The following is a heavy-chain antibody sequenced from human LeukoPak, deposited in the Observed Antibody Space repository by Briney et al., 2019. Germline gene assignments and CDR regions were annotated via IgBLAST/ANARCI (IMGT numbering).Heavy chain of an antibody. CDR1: EYTFTSYY. D-gene: IGHD2-15*01. CDR3: ARGYCSGGSCYPGAFDI. J-gene: IGHJ3*02. V-gene: IGHV1-2*02. Sequence: GASVKVSCKASEYTFTSYYMHWVRQAPGQGLEWMGWINPNSGGTKYEQKFQGRVTMTRDTSISTAYMELSRLRSDDTAVYYCARGYCSGGSCYPGAFDIWGQGTMVTVSS. CDR2: INPNSGGT.